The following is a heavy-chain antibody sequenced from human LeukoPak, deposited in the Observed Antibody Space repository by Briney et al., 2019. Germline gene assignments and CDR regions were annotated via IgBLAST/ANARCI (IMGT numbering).Heavy chain of an antibody. CDR2: IWYDGSNK. Sequence: GGSLRLXCAASGFTFSSYGMHWVRQAPGKGLEWVAVIWYDGSNKHYADSVKGRFTISRDNSKNTLYLQMNSLRAEDTAVYYCAKVSPGYSSGFDYWGQGTLVTVSS. V-gene: IGHV3-33*06. J-gene: IGHJ4*02. CDR1: GFTFSSYG. D-gene: IGHD6-19*01. CDR3: AKVSPGYSSGFDY.